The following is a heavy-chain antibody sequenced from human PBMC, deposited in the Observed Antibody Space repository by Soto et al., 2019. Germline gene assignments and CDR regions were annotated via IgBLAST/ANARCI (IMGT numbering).Heavy chain of an antibody. J-gene: IGHJ4*02. CDR2: SSNSGSFT. V-gene: IGHV3-11*06. D-gene: IGHD1-1*01. Sequence: PGGSLRLSCTASGFTLSDRYMSWIRQAPGKGLEWIGYSSNSGSFTRYADSVKGRFSISRDNAKNSLYLQINSLRGDDTAIYYCVKSGDNYNALDYWGQGTPVTVSS. CDR3: VKSGDNYNALDY. CDR1: GFTLSDRY.